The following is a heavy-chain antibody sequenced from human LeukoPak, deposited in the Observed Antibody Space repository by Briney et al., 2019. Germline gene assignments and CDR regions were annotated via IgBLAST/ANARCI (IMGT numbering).Heavy chain of an antibody. Sequence: PGGSLRLSCAASGFTFSSYGMHWVRQAPGKGLEWVAVIWYDGSNKYYADSVKGRFTISRDNSKNTLYLQMNSLRAEDTAVYYCAREYSSSCYRGYYFDYWGQGTLVTVSS. J-gene: IGHJ4*02. CDR2: IWYDGSNK. CDR3: AREYSSSCYRGYYFDY. CDR1: GFTFSSYG. D-gene: IGHD6-13*01. V-gene: IGHV3-33*01.